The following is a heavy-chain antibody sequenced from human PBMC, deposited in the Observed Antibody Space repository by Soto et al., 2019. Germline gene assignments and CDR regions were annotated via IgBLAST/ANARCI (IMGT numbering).Heavy chain of an antibody. V-gene: IGHV3-23*01. Sequence: GGSLRLSCAASGFTFSSYAMSWVRQAPGKGLEWVSAISGSAATTFYADSMKGRFTVSRDNSKNTLYLQMNSLRAEDTAVYYCARGPRYCSGYSCDYYMDVWGKGTTVTVSS. D-gene: IGHD2-15*01. CDR1: GFTFSSYA. J-gene: IGHJ6*03. CDR2: ISGSAATT. CDR3: ARGPRYCSGYSCDYYMDV.